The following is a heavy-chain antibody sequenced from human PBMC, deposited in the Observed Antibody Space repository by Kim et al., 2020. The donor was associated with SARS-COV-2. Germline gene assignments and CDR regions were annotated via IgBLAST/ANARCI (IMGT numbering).Heavy chain of an antibody. CDR3: ARLPRTAMITFDY. J-gene: IGHJ4*02. Sequence: YAQKFQGRVTMTRDTSISTADMELSRLRSDDTAVYYCARLPRTAMITFDYWGRGTLVTVSS. V-gene: IGHV1-2*02. D-gene: IGHD5-18*01.